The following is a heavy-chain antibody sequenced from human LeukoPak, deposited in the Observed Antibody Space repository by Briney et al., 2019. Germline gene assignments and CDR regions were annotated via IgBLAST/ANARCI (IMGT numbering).Heavy chain of an antibody. V-gene: IGHV1-2*02. Sequence: ATVKVSCKASGYTFTGYYIYWVRQAPGQGLEWMGWINPDSGDSNYAQKFQGRVTMNRDTSISTAYLDLNRLTSDDTAVYYCARDNGMGYYGGSGYFDYWGQGTLVTVSS. CDR2: INPDSGDS. CDR3: ARDNGMGYYGGSGYFDY. J-gene: IGHJ4*02. D-gene: IGHD1-26*01. CDR1: GYTFTGYY.